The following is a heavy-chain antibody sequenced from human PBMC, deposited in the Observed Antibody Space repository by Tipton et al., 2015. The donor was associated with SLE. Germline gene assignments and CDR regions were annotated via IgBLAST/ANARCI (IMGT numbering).Heavy chain of an antibody. Sequence: TLSLTCTVSGGSISSSSYYWTWIRQPPGKGLEWIGYIYYSGSTNYNPSLKSRVTISVDTSKNQFSLKLSSVTAADTAVYYCARRRFWYFDLWGRGTLVTVSS. CDR2: IYYSGST. J-gene: IGHJ2*01. V-gene: IGHV4-61*01. CDR1: GGSISSSSYY. CDR3: ARRRFWYFDL.